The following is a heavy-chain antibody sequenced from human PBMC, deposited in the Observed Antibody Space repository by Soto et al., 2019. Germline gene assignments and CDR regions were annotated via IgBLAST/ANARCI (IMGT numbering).Heavy chain of an antibody. CDR3: ARGYCTTTICDPWFDP. CDR2: IYPGDSDT. Sequence: GESLKISCTGVGYSFTSYWIGCVRQMPGKGLEWMGIIYPGDSDTRYSPSFQGQVTISADKSITTAYLQWSSLKASDTAMYYCARGYCTTTICDPWFDPWGQGTLVTVSS. D-gene: IGHD2-2*01. CDR1: GYSFTSYW. V-gene: IGHV5-51*01. J-gene: IGHJ5*02.